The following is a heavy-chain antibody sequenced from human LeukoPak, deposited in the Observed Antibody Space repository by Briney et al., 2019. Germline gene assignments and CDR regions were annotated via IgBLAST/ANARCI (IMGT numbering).Heavy chain of an antibody. Sequence: GGSLRLSCAASGFTFSDYAMHWVRQAPGKGLEWVAVISYGGSWMYYADSVKGRFTVSRDNSKSTLYLQMDSPRVEDTAVNFCARGRGSGSFLIDYWGQGTLVTVSS. CDR2: ISYGGSWM. J-gene: IGHJ4*02. V-gene: IGHV3-30*04. CDR1: GFTFSDYA. CDR3: ARGRGSGSFLIDY. D-gene: IGHD3-10*01.